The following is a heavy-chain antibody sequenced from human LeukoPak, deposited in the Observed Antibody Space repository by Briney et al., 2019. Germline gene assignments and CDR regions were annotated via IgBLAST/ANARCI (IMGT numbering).Heavy chain of an antibody. CDR1: GYTFTGYY. D-gene: IGHD3-9*01. Sequence: ASVKVSCKASGYTFTGYYMHWVRQAPGQGLEWMGWINPNSGGTNYAQKFQGRVTMTRDTSISTAYMELSRLRSDDTAVYCCARSVFGILAGLGDWFDPWGQGTLVTVSS. J-gene: IGHJ5*02. CDR2: INPNSGGT. V-gene: IGHV1-2*02. CDR3: ARSVFGILAGLGDWFDP.